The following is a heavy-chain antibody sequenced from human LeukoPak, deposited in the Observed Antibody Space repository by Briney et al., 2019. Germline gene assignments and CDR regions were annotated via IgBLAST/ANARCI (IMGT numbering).Heavy chain of an antibody. J-gene: IGHJ3*02. V-gene: IGHV1-46*01. D-gene: IGHD5-18*01. CDR2: INPSGGST. Sequence: ASVKVSCKASGYTFTSYYMHWVRQAPGQGLEWMGIINPSGGSTSYAQKLQGRVTMTTDTSTSTAYMELRSLRSDDTAVYYCARGLGPWIQLHDAFDIWGQGTMVTVSS. CDR1: GYTFTSYY. CDR3: ARGLGPWIQLHDAFDI.